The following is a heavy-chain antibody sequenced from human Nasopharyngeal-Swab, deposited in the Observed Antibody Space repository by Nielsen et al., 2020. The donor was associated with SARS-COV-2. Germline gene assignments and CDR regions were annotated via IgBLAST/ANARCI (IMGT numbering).Heavy chain of an antibody. J-gene: IGHJ2*01. CDR2: ISGSGGST. Sequence: GAALKISCAASGFTFSSYAMSWVRQAPGKGLEWVSAISGSGGSTYYADSVKGPFTISRDNSKNTLYPQMNSLRAEDTAVYYCAKEGGRTTVITIYWYFDLWGRGTLVTVSS. CDR3: AKEGGRTTVITIYWYFDL. D-gene: IGHD2/OR15-2a*01. V-gene: IGHV3-23*01. CDR1: GFTFSSYA.